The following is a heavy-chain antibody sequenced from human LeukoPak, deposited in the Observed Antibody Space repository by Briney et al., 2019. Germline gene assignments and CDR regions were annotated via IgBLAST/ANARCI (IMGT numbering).Heavy chain of an antibody. V-gene: IGHV3-30*18. J-gene: IGHJ6*02. CDR1: GFTFSSYG. CDR3: AKDGSAYYYYGMDV. CDR2: ISYDGNNK. D-gene: IGHD1-1*01. Sequence: PGGSLRLSCAASGFTFSSYGMHWVRQAPGKGLEWVAVISYDGNNKYSADSVKGRFTISRDDSMTTLYLQMNSLRAEDTAVYYCAKDGSAYYYYGMDVWGQGTTVTVSS.